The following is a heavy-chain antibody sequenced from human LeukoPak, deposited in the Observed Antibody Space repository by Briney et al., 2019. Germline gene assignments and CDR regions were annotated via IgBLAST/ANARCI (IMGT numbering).Heavy chain of an antibody. CDR1: GFNFDRYT. CDR3: AKELDTMFFDY. Sequence: GGSLRLSSATSGFNFDRYTIDWVRQAPGKGLEWASLAGWAGGTTFYSDSVRGRFTISRDSGRESVYLQMNSLTTDDTAFYFCAKELDTMFFDYWGQGALVTVSS. V-gene: IGHV3-43*01. J-gene: IGHJ4*02. D-gene: IGHD3-10*02. CDR2: AGWAGGTT.